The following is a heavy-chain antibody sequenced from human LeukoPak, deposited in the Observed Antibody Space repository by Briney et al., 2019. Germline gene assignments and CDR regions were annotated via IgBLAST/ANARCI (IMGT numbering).Heavy chain of an antibody. CDR2: ISGDGGTT. V-gene: IGHV3-43*02. CDR3: AKDQGASGWGAFDY. J-gene: IGHJ4*02. D-gene: IGHD6-19*01. Sequence: AGGSRRLSCAASGFTVSYNYMSWVRQAPGKGLECVSFISGDGGTTYYADSVKGRFTISRDNSKTSLYLQMNSLRTEDTALYYCAKDQGASGWGAFDYWGQGTLATVSS. CDR1: GFTVSYNY.